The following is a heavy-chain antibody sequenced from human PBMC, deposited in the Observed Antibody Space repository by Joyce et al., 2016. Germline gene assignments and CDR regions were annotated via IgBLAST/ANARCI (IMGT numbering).Heavy chain of an antibody. CDR2: TYYRSKWYN. J-gene: IGHJ4*02. CDR3: ARAGYYHTSGYYYPNFDY. D-gene: IGHD3-22*01. CDR1: GDSVSSNSAA. Sequence: QVQLQQSGPGLVKPSQTLSLTCAISGDSVSSNSAAWNWIRQSPSRGLEWLGRTYYRSKWYNDYAVTVKSRITINTDTPKNQFSLQLNSVTPEDAAVYYCARAGYYHTSGYYYPNFDYWGPGTLVTVSS. V-gene: IGHV6-1*01.